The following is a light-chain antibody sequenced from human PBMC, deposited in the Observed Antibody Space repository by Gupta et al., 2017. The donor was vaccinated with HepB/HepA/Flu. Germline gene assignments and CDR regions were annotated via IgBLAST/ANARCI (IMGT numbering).Light chain of an antibody. CDR3: HSRDSSNNRSP. CDR2: GEN. V-gene: IGLV3-19*01. CDR1: RLRNSF. J-gene: IGLJ2*01. Sequence: SSELTQDPAVSVALGQTVRLTCQGDRLRNSFANWYQQKAGQAPVRVLDGENSRPSGIPDRFSGSRSGNTASLTITGAQSEDEADYYCHSRDSSNNRSPFGGGTKLTVL.